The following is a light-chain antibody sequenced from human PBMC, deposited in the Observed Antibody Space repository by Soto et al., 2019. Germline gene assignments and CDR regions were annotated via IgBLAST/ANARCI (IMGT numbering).Light chain of an antibody. CDR3: QPFYNTPYT. J-gene: IGKJ2*01. V-gene: IGKV4-1*01. CDR2: WAS. CDR1: QTILNNSNNKNS. Sequence: DIVMTQSPDSLAVSLGERATINCKSSQTILNNSNNKNSLAWYQQKPGQPPHLLIYWASTRESGVPDRFSGSGSGTDFTLTISSLQAEDVAVDYCQPFYNTPYTFGRGTKLEIK.